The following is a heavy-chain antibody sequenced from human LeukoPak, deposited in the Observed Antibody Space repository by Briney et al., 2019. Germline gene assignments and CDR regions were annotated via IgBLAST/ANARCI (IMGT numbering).Heavy chain of an antibody. CDR2: IWYGGSNK. CDR1: GFTFSSYG. CDR3: AKGAYYDRAGDAFEI. J-gene: IGHJ3*02. V-gene: IGHV3-33*08. Sequence: GGSLRLSCAASGFTFSSYGMHWVRQAPGKGLEWVAVIWYGGSNKYYADSVKGRFTISRDNSKNTLYLQMNSLRAEDTAVYYCAKGAYYDRAGDAFEIWGQGTMVTVSS. D-gene: IGHD3-22*01.